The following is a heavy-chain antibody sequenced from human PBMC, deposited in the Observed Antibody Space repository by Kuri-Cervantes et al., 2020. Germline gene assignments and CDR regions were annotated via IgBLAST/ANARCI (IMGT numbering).Heavy chain of an antibody. CDR3: ARGDSSSWSWAFDI. D-gene: IGHD6-13*01. CDR1: GGSISGYY. CDR2: IYYSGST. Sequence: GSLRLSCSVSGGSISGYYWSWIRQPPGKGLEYIGYIYYSGSTNYNPSLKSRVIISVDTSKNQFSLKLSSVTAADTAVYYCARGDSSSWSWAFDIWGQGTMVTVSS. V-gene: IGHV4-59*08. J-gene: IGHJ3*02.